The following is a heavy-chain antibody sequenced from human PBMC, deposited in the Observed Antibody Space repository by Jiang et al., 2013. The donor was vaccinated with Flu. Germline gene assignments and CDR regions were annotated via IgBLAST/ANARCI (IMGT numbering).Heavy chain of an antibody. CDR1: GYTFTGYY. CDR3: AMGPTAGYYYYMDV. CDR2: INPNSGGT. Sequence: AEVKKPGASVKVSCKASGYTFTGYYMHWVRQAPGQGLEWMGWINPNSGGTNYAQKFQGWVTMTRDTSISTAYMELSRLRSDDTAVYYCAMGPTAGYYYYMDVWGKGTTVTVSS. D-gene: IGHD2-21*02. V-gene: IGHV1-2*04. J-gene: IGHJ6*03.